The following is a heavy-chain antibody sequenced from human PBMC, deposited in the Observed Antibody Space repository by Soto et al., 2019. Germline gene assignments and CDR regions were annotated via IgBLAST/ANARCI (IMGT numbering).Heavy chain of an antibody. V-gene: IGHV3-30*03. CDR1: GFTFSSYD. CDR2: ISYEGINK. D-gene: IGHD1-1*01. J-gene: IGHJ6*02. CDR3: AIRNWNYYYYAMDA. Sequence: ESGGGVVQPGRSLRLSCAASGFTFSSYDMHWVRQAPGKGLEWVAVISYEGINKYYADSVKGRFTISRDNSKNTLYLQMNILRAEDTAVNYCAIRNWNYYYYAMDAWGQGTTVTVSS.